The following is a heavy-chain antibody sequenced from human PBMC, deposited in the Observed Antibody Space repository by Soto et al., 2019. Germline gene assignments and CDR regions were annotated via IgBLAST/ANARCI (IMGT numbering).Heavy chain of an antibody. CDR2: IYPGDSDT. CDR3: ARDTFSGDSSGPHY. J-gene: IGHJ4*02. V-gene: IGHV5-51*01. CDR1: GYSFSRYW. D-gene: IGHD3-22*01. Sequence: GESLKISCKGSGYSFSRYWIAWVRQTPGKGLEWMGLIYPGDSDTRYSPSFQGQVTISADKSITTAYLQWSSLKASDTAIYYCARDTFSGDSSGPHYWGQGTLVTVSS.